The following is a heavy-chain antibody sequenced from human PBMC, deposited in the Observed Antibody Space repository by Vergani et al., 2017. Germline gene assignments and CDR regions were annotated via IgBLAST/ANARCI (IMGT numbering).Heavy chain of an antibody. CDR3: ARSVAGTRNFDY. D-gene: IGHD6-19*01. CDR2: IHYSGST. Sequence: QVQLQESGPGLVKPSGTLSLTCAVSGGSISSSNWWSWVRQPPGKGLEWIGYIHYSGSTNYNPSLKSRVTISVDTSKNQFSLKLSSVTATDTAVYYCARSVAGTRNFDYWGQGTLVTVSS. J-gene: IGHJ4*02. CDR1: GGSISSSNW. V-gene: IGHV4-4*02.